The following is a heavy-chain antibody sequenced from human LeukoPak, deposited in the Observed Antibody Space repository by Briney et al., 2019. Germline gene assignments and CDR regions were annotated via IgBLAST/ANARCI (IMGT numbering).Heavy chain of an antibody. CDR2: ISSSSYI. CDR1: GFTFSSYS. V-gene: IGHV3-21*01. D-gene: IGHD2-2*01. J-gene: IGHJ3*02. CDR3: AREVEGAFDI. Sequence: SGRSLRLSCAASGFTFSSYSMNWVRQAPGKGLEWVSSISSSSYIYYADSVKGRFTISRDNAKNSLYLQMNSLRAEDTAVYYCAREVEGAFDIWGQGTMVTVSS.